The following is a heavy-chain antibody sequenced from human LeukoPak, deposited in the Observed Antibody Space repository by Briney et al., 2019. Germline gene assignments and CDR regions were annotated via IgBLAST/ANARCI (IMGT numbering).Heavy chain of an antibody. CDR3: ARGRTTWGTSVLGY. CDR2: INHSGGT. D-gene: IGHD3-16*01. CDR1: GGSFSGFY. V-gene: IGHV4-34*01. J-gene: IGHJ4*02. Sequence: SETLSLICAVYGGSFSGFYWTWVRQPPGKGLEWIGEINHSGGTNYNTSLRSRVTISADTSKNQFSLNLTSVTAADTAVYYCARGRTTWGTSVLGYWGQGTLVTVSS.